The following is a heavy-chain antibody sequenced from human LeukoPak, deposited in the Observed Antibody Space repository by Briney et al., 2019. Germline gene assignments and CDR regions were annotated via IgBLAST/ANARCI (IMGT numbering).Heavy chain of an antibody. J-gene: IGHJ4*02. CDR3: AKTPLVLRYFDY. Sequence: GGSLRLSCAASGFTFSSYAMTWVRQAPGKGLEWVSAISGNGGSTYYADSVKGRFTISRDNSKNTLYLQMNSLRAEDTAVYYCAKTPLVLRYFDYWGQGTLVTVSS. V-gene: IGHV3-23*01. CDR2: ISGNGGST. D-gene: IGHD3-9*01. CDR1: GFTFSSYA.